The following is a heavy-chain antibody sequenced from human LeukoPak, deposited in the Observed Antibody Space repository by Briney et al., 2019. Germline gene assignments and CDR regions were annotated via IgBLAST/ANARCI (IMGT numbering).Heavy chain of an antibody. CDR2: IYYSGST. J-gene: IGHJ4*02. Sequence: SETLSLTCTVSGGSISSSSYYWGWIRQPSGKGPEWIGSIYYSGSTYYNPSLKSRVTISVDTSKNQFSLKLSSVTAADTAVYYCAREGSSWEHSSGSLHGYYFDYWGQGTLVTVSS. CDR1: GGSISSSSYY. V-gene: IGHV4-39*07. CDR3: AREGSSWEHSSGSLHGYYFDY. D-gene: IGHD3-22*01.